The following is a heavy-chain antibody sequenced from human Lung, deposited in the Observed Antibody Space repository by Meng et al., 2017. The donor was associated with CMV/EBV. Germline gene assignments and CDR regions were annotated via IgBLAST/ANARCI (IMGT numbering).Heavy chain of an antibody. Sequence: GGSLRLXXAASGFTFSGSAMHWVRQASGKGLEWVGRIRSKANSYATAYAASVKGRFTISRDGSKNTAYLQMNSLKTEDTAVYYCTRRGPAAMGGMDVWGQGTXVTVSS. D-gene: IGHD2-2*01. CDR1: GFTFSGSA. CDR2: IRSKANSYAT. J-gene: IGHJ6*02. CDR3: TRRGPAAMGGMDV. V-gene: IGHV3-73*01.